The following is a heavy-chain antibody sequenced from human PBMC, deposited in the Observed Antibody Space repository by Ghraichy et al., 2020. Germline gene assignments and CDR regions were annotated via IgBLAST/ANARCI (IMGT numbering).Heavy chain of an antibody. J-gene: IGHJ4*02. Sequence: GGSLGLSCAASGFTFSSYSMNWVRQAPGKGLEWVSSISSSSSYIYYADSVKGRFTISRDNAKNSLYLQMNSLRAEDTAVYYCARFSTDHYGDYYFDYWGQGTLVTVSS. CDR1: GFTFSSYS. CDR3: ARFSTDHYGDYYFDY. V-gene: IGHV3-21*01. CDR2: ISSSSSYI. D-gene: IGHD4-17*01.